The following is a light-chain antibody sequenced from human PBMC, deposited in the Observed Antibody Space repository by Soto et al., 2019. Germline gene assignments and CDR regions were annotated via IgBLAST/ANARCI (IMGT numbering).Light chain of an antibody. CDR1: QTVTST. J-gene: IGKJ1*01. V-gene: IGKV3D-15*01. CDR2: GAF. CDR3: QQYNNWPWT. Sequence: EIVLTQSPGTLPLSPGERATLSCRASQTVTSTFLSWYQQKPGQAPRLLIYGAFNRATGIPDRFIGGGSETDFTLTISSLQSEDFAVYYCQQYNNWPWTFGQGTKVDI.